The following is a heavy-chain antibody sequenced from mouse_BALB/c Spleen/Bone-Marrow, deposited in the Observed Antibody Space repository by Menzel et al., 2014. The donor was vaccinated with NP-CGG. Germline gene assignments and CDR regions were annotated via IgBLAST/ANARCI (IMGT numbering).Heavy chain of an antibody. CDR3: ARDGNPYWYFDV. CDR2: INPYNDGT. D-gene: IGHD2-1*01. CDR1: GYTFTSYV. J-gene: IGHJ1*01. Sequence: VQLQQSGPELVKPGASVKMSCKASGYTFTSYVMHWVKQKPGQGLEWIGYINPYNDGTKYNEKFIGKATLTSDKSSSTAYMELSSLTSEDSAVYYCARDGNPYWYFDVWGAGTTVTVSS. V-gene: IGHV1-14*01.